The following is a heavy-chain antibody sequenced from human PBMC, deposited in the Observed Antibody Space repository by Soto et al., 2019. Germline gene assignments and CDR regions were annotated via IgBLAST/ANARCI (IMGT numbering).Heavy chain of an antibody. Sequence: SETLSLTCTVSGGSISSYYWSWIRQPPGKGLEWIGYIYYSGSTNYNPSLKSRVTISVDTSKNQFSLKLSSVTAADTAVYYCARAPYSGYDYWGQGTLVTVSS. CDR2: IYYSGST. D-gene: IGHD5-12*01. CDR3: ARAPYSGYDY. CDR1: GGSISSYY. J-gene: IGHJ4*02. V-gene: IGHV4-59*01.